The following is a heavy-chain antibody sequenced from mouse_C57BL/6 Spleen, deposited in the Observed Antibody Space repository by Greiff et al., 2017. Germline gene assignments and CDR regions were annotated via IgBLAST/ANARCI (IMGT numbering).Heavy chain of an antibody. CDR1: GFTFSSYA. V-gene: IGHV5-4*03. J-gene: IGHJ2*01. CDR3: ARDFDY. Sequence: EVKVVESGGGLVKPGGSLKLSCAASGFTFSSYAMSWVRQTPEQRLEWVATISDGGSYTYYPDNVKGRFTISRDNAKNNLYLQMSHLKSEDTAMYYCARDFDYWGQGTTLTVSS. CDR2: ISDGGSYT.